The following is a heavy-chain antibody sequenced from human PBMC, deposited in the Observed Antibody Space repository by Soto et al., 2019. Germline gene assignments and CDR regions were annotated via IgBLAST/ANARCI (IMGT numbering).Heavy chain of an antibody. CDR3: AREFPVNRAYFDY. D-gene: IGHD3-16*02. CDR1: GASISRYY. CDR2: MYYSGSA. Sequence: QVQLQESGPGLVKPSETLSLTCTVSGASISRYYWSWIRQTPGKGLEWIGYMYYSGSANYDASVSSRITISVNTSKNQFSLKLNSVTAADTAVYYCAREFPVNRAYFDYWGQGILVTVYS. V-gene: IGHV4-59*01. J-gene: IGHJ4*02.